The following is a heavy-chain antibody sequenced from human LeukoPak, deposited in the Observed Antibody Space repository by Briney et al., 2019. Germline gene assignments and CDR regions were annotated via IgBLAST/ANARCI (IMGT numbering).Heavy chain of an antibody. J-gene: IGHJ3*02. D-gene: IGHD3-3*01. V-gene: IGHV1-18*01. Sequence: ASVKVSCKASGGTFSSYAINWVRQAPGPGLEWMGWISGYNGNINYSQKFQGRIIMTTDTSTNTGNMELRSLRSDDPAMYYCTRGGQLRFRDAFDIWGQGTMVTVSS. CDR2: ISGYNGNI. CDR3: TRGGQLRFRDAFDI. CDR1: GGTFSSYA.